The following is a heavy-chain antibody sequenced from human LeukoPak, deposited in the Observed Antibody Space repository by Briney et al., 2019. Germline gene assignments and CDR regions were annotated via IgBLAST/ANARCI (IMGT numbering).Heavy chain of an antibody. CDR3: ARGLSIAAAGPNY. CDR1: GYTFTGYY. D-gene: IGHD6-13*01. V-gene: IGHV1-2*02. CDR2: INPNSGDT. Sequence: ASVKVSCKASGYTFTGYYMHWMRQAPGQGLEWMGWINPNSGDTNYAQKFQGRVTMTRDTSISTAYMELSRLRSDDTAVYYCARGLSIAAAGPNYWGQGTLVTVSS. J-gene: IGHJ4*02.